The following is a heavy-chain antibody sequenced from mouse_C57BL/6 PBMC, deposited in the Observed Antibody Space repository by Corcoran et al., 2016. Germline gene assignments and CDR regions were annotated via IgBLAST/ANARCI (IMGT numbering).Heavy chain of an antibody. CDR2: INPNNGGT. CDR3: ARQGVAPPYAMDY. D-gene: IGHD1-1*01. V-gene: IGHV1-26*01. Sequence: EVQLQQSGPELVKPGASVKISCKASGYTFTDYYMNWVKQSHGKSLEWIGDINPNNGGTSYNQKFKGKATLTVDKSSSTAYMELRSLTSEDSAVYYCARQGVAPPYAMDYWGQGTSVTVSS. CDR1: GYTFTDYY. J-gene: IGHJ4*01.